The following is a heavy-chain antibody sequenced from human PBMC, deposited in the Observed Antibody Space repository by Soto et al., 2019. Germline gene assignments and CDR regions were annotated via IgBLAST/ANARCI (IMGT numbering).Heavy chain of an antibody. D-gene: IGHD3-22*01. J-gene: IGHJ4*02. Sequence: GESLKISCKGSGYSFAGYWITWVRQKPGKGLEWMGRIDPSDSQTYYSPSFRGHVTISVTKSITTVFLQWSSLRAPDTAMYYCARQIYDSDTGPNFQYYFDSWGQGTPVTVSS. CDR1: GYSFAGYW. CDR2: IDPSDSQT. CDR3: ARQIYDSDTGPNFQYYFDS. V-gene: IGHV5-10-1*01.